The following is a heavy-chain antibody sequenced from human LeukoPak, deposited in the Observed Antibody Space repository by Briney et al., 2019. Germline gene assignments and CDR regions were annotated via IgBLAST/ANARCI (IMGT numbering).Heavy chain of an antibody. CDR1: GFTFSGSA. Sequence: GGSLRLSCAASGFTFSGSAMHWVRQAPGKGLEWVGRIRSKANSYATAYAASVKGRFTISRDDSKNTAYLQMNSLKTEDTAVYYCTRWEGDGYKFPKYPKPFDYWGQGTLVTVSS. CDR2: IRSKANSYAT. V-gene: IGHV3-73*01. CDR3: TRWEGDGYKFPKYPKPFDY. D-gene: IGHD5-12*01. J-gene: IGHJ4*02.